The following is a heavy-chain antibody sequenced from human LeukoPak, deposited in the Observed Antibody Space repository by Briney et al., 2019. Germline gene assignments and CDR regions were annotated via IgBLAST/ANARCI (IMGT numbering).Heavy chain of an antibody. CDR2: VSFDGTDK. CDR3: AKDRGQHFDY. J-gene: IGHJ4*02. D-gene: IGHD3-10*01. CDR1: GFIFSTFG. Sequence: RTGGSLRLSCAASGFIFSTFGMHWVRQAPGKGLEWVAVVSFDGTDKYYADSVKGRFTISRDTSKNTLYLQMNSLRAEDTAVYYCAKDRGQHFDYWGQGTLVTVSS. V-gene: IGHV3-30*18.